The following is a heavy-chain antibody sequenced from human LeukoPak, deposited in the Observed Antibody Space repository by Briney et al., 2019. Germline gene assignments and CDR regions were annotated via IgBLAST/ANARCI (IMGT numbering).Heavy chain of an antibody. J-gene: IGHJ4*02. Sequence: SETLSLTCSVSGGSSSNYYWSWIRQPAGKGLEWIGRIYTSGTTNYNPSLKSRVTMSVDTSKNQFSLRLSSVTAADTAVYYCARLGSDYSNYVFDYWGQGTLVTVSS. CDR2: IYTSGTT. V-gene: IGHV4-4*07. CDR3: ARLGSDYSNYVFDY. D-gene: IGHD4-11*01. CDR1: GGSSSNYY.